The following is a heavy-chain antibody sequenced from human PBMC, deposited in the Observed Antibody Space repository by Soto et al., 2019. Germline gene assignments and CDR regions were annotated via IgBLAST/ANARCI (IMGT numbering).Heavy chain of an antibody. Sequence: QVQLVQSGGGVVQPGRSLRLSCAGSGFTFSSYGIHWVRQAPGKGLEWVALISYDGGNEKYTESVKDRFTISRDDSNNVAYLKKSRLRTEDRAMYYCAKDRYSGTYPTDFDYWGQGSLVTVSS. J-gene: IGHJ4*02. CDR1: GFTFSSYG. D-gene: IGHD1-26*01. V-gene: IGHV3-30*18. CDR3: AKDRYSGTYPTDFDY. CDR2: ISYDGGNE.